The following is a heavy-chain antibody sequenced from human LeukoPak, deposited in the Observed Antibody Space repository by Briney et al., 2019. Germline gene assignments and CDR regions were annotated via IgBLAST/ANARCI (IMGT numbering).Heavy chain of an antibody. D-gene: IGHD3-16*01. J-gene: IGHJ5*02. CDR3: ARHFGSAKNWFDH. V-gene: IGHV4-59*08. CDR2: ISYTGTT. Sequence: SETLSLTCTVSGDSISKYYWSWIRQPPGRGLEWIGYISYTGTTTYTPSLMTRVTITSDTPKNRFSLKLTSVTAADTAVYYCARHFGSAKNWFDHWGQGTLVTVSS. CDR1: GDSISKYY.